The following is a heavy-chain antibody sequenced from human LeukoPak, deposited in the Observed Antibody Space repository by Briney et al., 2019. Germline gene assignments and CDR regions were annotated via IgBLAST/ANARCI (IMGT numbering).Heavy chain of an antibody. CDR2: ISSSSSYI. Sequence: PGGSLRLSCAASGFTFSSYSMNWVRQAPGKGLEWVSSISSSSSYIYYADSVKGRFTISRDNAKNSLYLQMNSLRAEDTAVYYCANQKYSYGSYYFDYWGQGTLVTVSS. V-gene: IGHV3-21*01. J-gene: IGHJ4*02. CDR3: ANQKYSYGSYYFDY. CDR1: GFTFSSYS. D-gene: IGHD5-18*01.